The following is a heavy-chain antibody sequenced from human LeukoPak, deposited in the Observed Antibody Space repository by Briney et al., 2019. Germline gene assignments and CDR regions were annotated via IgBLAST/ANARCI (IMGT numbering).Heavy chain of an antibody. CDR2: ISGDNGNT. Sequence: ASVRVSCKASGYRFISSGINWVRQAPGQGPERMGWISGDNGNTHYAQRFQGRVTMTTDTSTDTAYMELRSLTSDDTAVYYCARDDCINGVCYVGDSWGQGTLVTVSS. V-gene: IGHV1-18*01. J-gene: IGHJ4*02. CDR3: ARDDCINGVCYVGDS. D-gene: IGHD2-8*01. CDR1: GYRFISSG.